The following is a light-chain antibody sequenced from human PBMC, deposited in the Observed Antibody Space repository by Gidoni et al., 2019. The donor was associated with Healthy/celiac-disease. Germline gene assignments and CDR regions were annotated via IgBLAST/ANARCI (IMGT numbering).Light chain of an antibody. CDR1: QSISSW. J-gene: IGKJ3*01. V-gene: IGKV1-5*03. Sequence: IPMTQSPSTLSASVGDRVTITCRASQSISSWLAWYQQKPGKAPKLLIYKASSLESGVPSRFGGSGSGTEFTLTISSLQPDDFATYYCKQGVTFGPGTKVDIK. CDR3: KQGVT. CDR2: KAS.